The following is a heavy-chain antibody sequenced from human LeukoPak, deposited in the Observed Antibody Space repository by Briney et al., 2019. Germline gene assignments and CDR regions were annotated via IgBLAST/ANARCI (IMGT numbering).Heavy chain of an antibody. CDR1: GFTFSSYA. CDR3: AKDFNRGIQLWLHFKDGILFDY. Sequence: PGGSLRLSCAASGFTFSSYAMSWVRQAPGKGLEWVSAISGSGGSTYYADSVKGRFTISRDNSKNTLYLQMNSLRAEDTAVYYCAKDFNRGIQLWLHFKDGILFDYWGQGTLVTVSS. D-gene: IGHD5-18*01. V-gene: IGHV3-23*01. J-gene: IGHJ4*02. CDR2: ISGSGGST.